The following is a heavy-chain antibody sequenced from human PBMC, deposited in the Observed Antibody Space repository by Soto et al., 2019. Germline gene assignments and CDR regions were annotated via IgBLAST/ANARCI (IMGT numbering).Heavy chain of an antibody. D-gene: IGHD2-21*01. CDR3: KRDANSIDY. V-gene: IGHV3-74*01. J-gene: IGHJ4*02. Sequence: PGGSLRLSCAASGFTFSDYGIHWIRQPPGKGLVWVSLVNSDGTDADYADSVKGRFTISRDNARNTLYLQMNSLRAEDTAVYYCKRDANSIDYWGQGTMVTVSS. CDR1: GFTFSDYG. CDR2: VNSDGTDA.